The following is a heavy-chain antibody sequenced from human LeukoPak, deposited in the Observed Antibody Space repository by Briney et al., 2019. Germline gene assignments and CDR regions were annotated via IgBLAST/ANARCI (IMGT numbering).Heavy chain of an antibody. CDR3: TRDQTPYY. Sequence: PPGGSLRLSCTASGFTFGDYAMTWVRQAPGKGLEWVGFIASETYGCTAEYAAGVKGKFTISRDDSKSIAYLQMNSLKTEDTAVYYCTRDQTPYYWGQGTLVTVSS. J-gene: IGHJ4*02. V-gene: IGHV3-49*04. CDR1: GFTFGDYA. CDR2: IASETYGCTA.